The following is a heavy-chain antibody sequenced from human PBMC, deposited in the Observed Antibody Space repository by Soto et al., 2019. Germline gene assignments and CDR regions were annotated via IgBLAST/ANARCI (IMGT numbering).Heavy chain of an antibody. CDR3: ARGGLRLVLYYYYGMAV. V-gene: IGHV3-11*01. J-gene: IGHJ6*02. CDR2: ISSSGSTI. D-gene: IGHD5-12*01. CDR1: GFTFSDYY. Sequence: QVQLVESGGGLVKPGGSLRLSCAASGFTFSDYYMSWIRQAPGKGLEWVSYISSSGSTIYYEYSVKGRFTISRDNAKNSLYLQMNSMRAEDTDVYYCARGGLRLVLYYYYGMAVWGQGTTVTVSS.